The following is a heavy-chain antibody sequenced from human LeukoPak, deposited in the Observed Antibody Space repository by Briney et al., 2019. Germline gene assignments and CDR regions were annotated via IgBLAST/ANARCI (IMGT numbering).Heavy chain of an antibody. Sequence: SVKVSCKASGGTFSSYAISWVRQAPGQGLEWMGRIIPIFGTANYAQKFQGRVTITTDESTSTAYMELSSLRPEDTAVYYCARATNYDILTGFLDYWGQGTLVTVSS. CDR1: GGTFSSYA. CDR2: IIPIFGTA. V-gene: IGHV1-69*05. CDR3: ARATNYDILTGFLDY. J-gene: IGHJ4*02. D-gene: IGHD3-9*01.